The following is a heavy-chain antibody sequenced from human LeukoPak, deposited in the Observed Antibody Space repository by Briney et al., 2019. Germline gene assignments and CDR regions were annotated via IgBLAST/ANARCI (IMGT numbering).Heavy chain of an antibody. CDR2: IYHSGST. J-gene: IGHJ4*02. CDR3: ARGRDSSGYFNY. D-gene: IGHD3-22*01. V-gene: IGHV4-30-2*01. Sequence: PSQTLSLTCAVSGGSISSGGYSWSWIRQPPGKGLEWIGYIYHSGSTYYNPSLKSRVTISVDRSKNQFSLKLSSVTAADTAVYYCARGRDSSGYFNYWGQGTLVTGSS. CDR1: GGSISSGGYS.